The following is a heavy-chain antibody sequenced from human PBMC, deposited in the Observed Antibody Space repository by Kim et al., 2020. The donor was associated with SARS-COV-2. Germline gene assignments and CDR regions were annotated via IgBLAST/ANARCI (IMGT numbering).Heavy chain of an antibody. Sequence: GGSLRLSCAASGFTFSNAWMSWVRQAPGKGLEWVGRIKSKTDGGTTDYAAPVKGRFTISRDDSKNTLYLQMNSLKTEDTAVYYCTTEKLTYNWNLKQYVDFDYWGQGTLVTVSS. CDR1: GFTFSNAW. V-gene: IGHV3-15*01. CDR2: IKSKTDGGTT. J-gene: IGHJ4*02. CDR3: TTEKLTYNWNLKQYVDFDY. D-gene: IGHD1-1*01.